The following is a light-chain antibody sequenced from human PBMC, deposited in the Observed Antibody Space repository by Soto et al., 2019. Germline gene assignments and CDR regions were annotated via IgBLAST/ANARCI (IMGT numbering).Light chain of an antibody. CDR2: GAS. J-gene: IGKJ4*01. Sequence: EIVLTQSPGTLSLSPGERATRSCRASQSVRSSYLAWYQQKPGQAPRLLIYGASSRATGIPDRFSGSGSGTDFTLTISRLEPEHFAVYYCQQYGSSPLLTFGGGTKVEIK. CDR1: QSVRSSY. CDR3: QQYGSSPLLT. V-gene: IGKV3-20*01.